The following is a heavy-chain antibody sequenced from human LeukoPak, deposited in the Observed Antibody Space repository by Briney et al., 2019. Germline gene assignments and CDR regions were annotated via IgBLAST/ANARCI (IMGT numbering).Heavy chain of an antibody. CDR2: IYSSGST. CDR1: GGSISSSSYY. CDR3: ARRGGSGRSFDY. V-gene: IGHV4-39*01. J-gene: IGHJ4*02. Sequence: SQTLSLTCTVSGGSISSSSYYWGWIRQPPGKGLEWIGSIYSSGSTYYNPSLKSRVTISVDTSKNQFSLKLSSVPAADTAVYYCARRGGSGRSFDYWGQGILVTVSS. D-gene: IGHD3-10*01.